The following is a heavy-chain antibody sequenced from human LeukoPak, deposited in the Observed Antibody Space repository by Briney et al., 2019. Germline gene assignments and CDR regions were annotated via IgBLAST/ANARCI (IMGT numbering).Heavy chain of an antibody. CDR3: ARVRDY. CDR2: TYFSGTT. CDR1: GGSINSYY. V-gene: IGHV4-59*01. Sequence: SETLSLTCSVSGGSINSYYWTWIRQPPGKGLEWIGNTYFSGTTNYNPSLKSHVTISLDMSKNQFSLRLSSVTAADTAVYYCARVRDYWGQGTLVTVSS. J-gene: IGHJ4*02.